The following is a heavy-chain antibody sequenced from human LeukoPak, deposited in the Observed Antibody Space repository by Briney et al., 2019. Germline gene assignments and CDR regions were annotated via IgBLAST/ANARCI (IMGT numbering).Heavy chain of an antibody. Sequence: SETLSLTCTVSGGSISSSSYYWGWIRQPPGKGLEWIGSIYYSGSTYYNPSLKSRVTISVDTSKNQFSLKLSSVTAADTAVYYRARLSTGKRYDYDSSGYYTNFDYWGQGTLVTVSS. D-gene: IGHD3-22*01. CDR1: GGSISSSSYY. CDR3: ARLSTGKRYDYDSSGYYTNFDY. CDR2: IYYSGST. V-gene: IGHV4-39*01. J-gene: IGHJ4*02.